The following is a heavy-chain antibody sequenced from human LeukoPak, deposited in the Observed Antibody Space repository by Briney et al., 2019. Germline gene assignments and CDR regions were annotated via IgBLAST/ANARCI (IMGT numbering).Heavy chain of an antibody. CDR1: GGSISSYY. CDR3: ARGNRQQLLGWFDP. J-gene: IGHJ5*02. Sequence: PSETLSLTCTVSGGSISSYYWSWIRQPPGKGLEWIGYIYYSGSTNYNPSLKSRVTISVDTSKNQFSLKLSSVTAADTAVYYCARGNRQQLLGWFDPWGQGTLVTVSS. D-gene: IGHD6-13*01. V-gene: IGHV4-59*08. CDR2: IYYSGST.